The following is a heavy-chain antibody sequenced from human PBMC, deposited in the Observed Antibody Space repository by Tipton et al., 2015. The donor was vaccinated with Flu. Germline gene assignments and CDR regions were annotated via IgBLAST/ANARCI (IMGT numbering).Heavy chain of an antibody. CDR1: GFTFSDYY. CDR2: ISSSGSTI. CDR3: ARGEWELLPYNYYGMDV. V-gene: IGHV3-11*01. J-gene: IGHJ6*02. D-gene: IGHD1-26*01. Sequence: QVQLVQSGGGLVKPGGSLRLSCAASGFTFSDYYMSWIRQAPGKGLEWVSYISSSGSTIYYADPVKGRFTISRDNAKNSLYLQMNSLRAEDTAVYYCARGEWELLPYNYYGMDVWGQGTTVTVSS.